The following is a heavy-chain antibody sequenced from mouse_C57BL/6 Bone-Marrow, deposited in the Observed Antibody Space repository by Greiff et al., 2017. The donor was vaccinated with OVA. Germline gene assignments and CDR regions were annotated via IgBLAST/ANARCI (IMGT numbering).Heavy chain of an antibody. J-gene: IGHJ1*03. Sequence: QVQLKESGPGLVQPSQSLSITCTVSGFSLTSYGVHWVRQSPGKGLEWLGVIWSGGSTDYNAAFISRLSISKDNSKSQVFFKMNSLQADDTAIYYCARITTVVADWYFDVWGTGTTVTVSS. D-gene: IGHD1-1*01. V-gene: IGHV2-2*01. CDR3: ARITTVVADWYFDV. CDR2: IWSGGST. CDR1: GFSLTSYG.